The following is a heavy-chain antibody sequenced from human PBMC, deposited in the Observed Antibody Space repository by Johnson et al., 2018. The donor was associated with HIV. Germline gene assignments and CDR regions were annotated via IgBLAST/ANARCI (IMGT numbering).Heavy chain of an antibody. J-gene: IGHJ3*02. CDR3: AGRFYYDSSGYYSAAFDI. V-gene: IGHV3-20*04. CDR2: INWNGGST. CDR1: GFTFDDYG. Sequence: EVQLVESGGGVVRPGGSLRLSCAASGFTFDDYGMSWVRQAPGKRLEWVSGINWNGGSTGYADSVKGRFTISRDNAKNSLYLQMNSLRAEDTALYYCAGRFYYDSSGYYSAAFDIWGQGTMVTVSS. D-gene: IGHD3-22*01.